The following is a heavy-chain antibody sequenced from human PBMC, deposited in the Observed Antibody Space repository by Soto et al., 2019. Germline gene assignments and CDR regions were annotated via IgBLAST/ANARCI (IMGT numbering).Heavy chain of an antibody. CDR3: ARVQLEYNWFDP. CDR2: ISAYNGNT. CDR1: GHTFTSYG. Sequence: ASVKVSCKASGHTFTSYGISWVRQAPGQGLEWMGWISAYNGNTNYAQKLQGRVTMTTDTSTSTAYMELRSLRSDDTAVYYCARVQLEYNWFDPWGQGTLVTVSS. D-gene: IGHD1-1*01. J-gene: IGHJ5*02. V-gene: IGHV1-18*01.